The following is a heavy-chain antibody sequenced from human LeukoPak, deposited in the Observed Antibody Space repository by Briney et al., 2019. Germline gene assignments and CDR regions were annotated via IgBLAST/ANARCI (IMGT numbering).Heavy chain of an antibody. CDR3: ARAPGASYYDSSGYYLDY. Sequence: GGSLRLSCAASGFTFSNNWMTWLRQAQGQGLEWVVSVKKDASEKYYVDSVKGRFTISRDNAKNSLYLQMNSLRSEDTAVYYCARAPGASYYDSSGYYLDYWGQGTLVTVSS. CDR1: GFTFSNNW. J-gene: IGHJ4*02. V-gene: IGHV3-7*01. D-gene: IGHD3-22*01. CDR2: VKKDASEK.